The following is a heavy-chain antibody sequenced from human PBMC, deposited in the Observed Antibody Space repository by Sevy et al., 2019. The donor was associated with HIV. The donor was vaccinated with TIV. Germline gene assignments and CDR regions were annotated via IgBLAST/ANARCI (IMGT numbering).Heavy chain of an antibody. CDR2: INPKDGGT. V-gene: IGHV1-2*02. D-gene: IGHD7-27*01. J-gene: IGHJ4*02. Sequence: ASVKVSCKASGYTFSDFYIHWVRQAPGQGLEWMVGINPKDGGTKFPQNFRGRVTVTRDTSISTVYLEVTRLTSDDTAVYYCARDGLRWGQFDYWGPGSLVTVSS. CDR3: ARDGLRWGQFDY. CDR1: GYTFSDFY.